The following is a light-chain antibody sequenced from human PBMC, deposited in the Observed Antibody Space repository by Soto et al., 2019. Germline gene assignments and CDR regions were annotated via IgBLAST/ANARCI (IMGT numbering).Light chain of an antibody. CDR1: RSNIGSNT. J-gene: IGLJ1*01. CDR2: GNN. CDR3: AIWDDSLNGFYV. Sequence: QSVLTQPPSASGTPGQTVTISCSGGRSNIGSNTVNWYQQLPGTAPKLLIYGNNQRPSGVPDRFSGLRSGTSASLAISGRRSDDEADYYCAIWDDSLNGFYVFGVGTKLTVL. V-gene: IGLV1-44*01.